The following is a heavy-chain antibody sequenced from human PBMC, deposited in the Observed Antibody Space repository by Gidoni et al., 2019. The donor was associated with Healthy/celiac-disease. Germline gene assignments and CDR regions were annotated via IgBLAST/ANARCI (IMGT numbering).Heavy chain of an antibody. CDR1: GGSISSGSYY. CDR3: ARARGDSSSSWFDP. D-gene: IGHD6-6*01. J-gene: IGHJ5*02. V-gene: IGHV4-61*02. Sequence: QVQLQESGPGLLKPSQTLSLTCTVSGGSISSGSYYWSWIRQPAGKGLEWIGRIYTSGSTNYNPALKSRVTISVDTSKNQFSLKLSSVTAADTAVYYCARARGDSSSSWFDPWGQGTLVTVSS. CDR2: IYTSGST.